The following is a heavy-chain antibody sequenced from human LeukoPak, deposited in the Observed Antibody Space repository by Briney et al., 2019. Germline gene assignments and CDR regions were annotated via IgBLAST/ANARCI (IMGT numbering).Heavy chain of an antibody. CDR3: AKDFPEYSSSSYFDY. CDR2: ISGSGGST. J-gene: IGHJ4*02. V-gene: IGHV3-23*01. CDR1: GFTFSSYA. Sequence: GGSLRLSCAASGFTFSSYAMSWVRQAPGKGLEWVSAISGSGGSTYYADSVKGRFTISRDNSKNTLYLQMNSLRVEDTAVYYCAKDFPEYSSSSYFDYWGQGTLVTVSS. D-gene: IGHD6-6*01.